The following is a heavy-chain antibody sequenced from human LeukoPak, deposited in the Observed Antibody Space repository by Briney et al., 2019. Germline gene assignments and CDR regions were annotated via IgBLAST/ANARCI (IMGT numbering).Heavy chain of an antibody. CDR1: GGSISSYY. V-gene: IGHV4-4*07. D-gene: IGHD2-15*01. Sequence: SETLSFTCTVSGGSISSYYWSWIRQPAGKGLEWIGRIYTSGSTNYNPSLKSRVTMSVDTSKNQFSLKLSSVTAADTAVYYCARDQGYCSGGSCYSNLHFDYWGQGTLVTVSS. CDR3: ARDQGYCSGGSCYSNLHFDY. CDR2: IYTSGST. J-gene: IGHJ4*02.